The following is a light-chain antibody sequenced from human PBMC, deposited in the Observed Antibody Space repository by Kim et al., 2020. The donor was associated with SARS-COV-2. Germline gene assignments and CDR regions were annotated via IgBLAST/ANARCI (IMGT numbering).Light chain of an antibody. J-gene: IGKJ2*01. CDR3: QQYDGSLYT. Sequence: LSPGERATRSCRASQSVSSNYLAWYQQKPGQAPSLLIYGASSRATGVPDRFSGSGSGTDFTLTISRLEPEDFAVYYCQQYDGSLYTFGQGTKLEI. V-gene: IGKV3-20*01. CDR1: QSVSSNY. CDR2: GAS.